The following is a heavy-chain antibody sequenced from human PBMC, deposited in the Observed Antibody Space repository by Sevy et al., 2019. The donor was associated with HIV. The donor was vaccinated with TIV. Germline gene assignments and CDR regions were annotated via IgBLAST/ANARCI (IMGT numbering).Heavy chain of an antibody. CDR2: LSFGRGEI. CDR3: AREGCTKPHDY. V-gene: IGHV3-23*01. J-gene: IGHJ4*02. Sequence: GGSLRLSCAASGFTFSKYSMSWVRQPPGKGLEWVSTLSFGRGEINYADSVKGRFTISSDNSKSSVYLQMNNLRPEETAVYYCAREGCTKPHDYWGQGTLVTVSS. D-gene: IGHD2-8*01. CDR1: GFTFSKYS.